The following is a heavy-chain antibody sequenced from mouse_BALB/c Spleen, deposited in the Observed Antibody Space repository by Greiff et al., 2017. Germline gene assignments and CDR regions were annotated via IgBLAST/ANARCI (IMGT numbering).Heavy chain of an antibody. CDR2: IWSGGST. Sequence: QVQLKQSGPGLVQPSQSLSITCTVSGFSLTSYGVHWVRQSPGKGLEWLGVIWSGGSTDYNAAFTSRLSISKDNSKSQVFFKMNSLQANDTAIYYCASLTGTGNYYAMDYWGQGTSVTVSS. V-gene: IGHV2-2*02. CDR1: GFSLTSYG. D-gene: IGHD4-1*01. J-gene: IGHJ4*01. CDR3: ASLTGTGNYYAMDY.